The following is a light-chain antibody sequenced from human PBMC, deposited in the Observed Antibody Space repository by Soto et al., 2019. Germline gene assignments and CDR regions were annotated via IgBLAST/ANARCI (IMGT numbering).Light chain of an antibody. CDR1: SRAVASYNY. Sequence: VLTQTACVSGSPGQAITTSGTGTSRAVASYNYVSRSQQQSGKAPKLMIHEVSNRPSGVSSRFSGSKSGNTASLAISGLQAEDEADYYCSSYTSSRAYVFGIGTKVTVL. J-gene: IGLJ1*01. V-gene: IGLV2-14*01. CDR2: EVS. CDR3: SSYTSSRAYV.